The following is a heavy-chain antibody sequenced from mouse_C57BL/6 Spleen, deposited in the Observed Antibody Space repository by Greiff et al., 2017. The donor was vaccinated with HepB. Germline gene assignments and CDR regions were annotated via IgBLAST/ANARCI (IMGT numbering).Heavy chain of an antibody. CDR3: ARWDTTVVATTGTRYFDV. J-gene: IGHJ1*03. D-gene: IGHD1-1*01. CDR1: GYTFTDYN. V-gene: IGHV1-22*01. Sequence: EVQLQQSGPELVKPGASVKMSCKASGYTFTDYNMHWVKQSHGKSLEWIGYINPNNGGTSYNQKFKGKATLTVNKSSSTAYMELRSLTSEDSAVYYCARWDTTVVATTGTRYFDVWGTGTTVTVSS. CDR2: INPNNGGT.